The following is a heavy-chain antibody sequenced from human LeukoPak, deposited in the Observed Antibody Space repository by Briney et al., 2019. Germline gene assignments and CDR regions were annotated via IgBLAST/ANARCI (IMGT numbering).Heavy chain of an antibody. J-gene: IGHJ6*03. Sequence: PGGSLRLSCAASGFTFSSYWMHWVRQAPGKRLVWVSRINSDGSSTSYADSVKGRFTISRDNAKNTLYLQMNSLRAEDTAVYYCARGYYYYYMDVWGKGTTVTVSS. CDR3: ARGYYYYYMDV. CDR2: INSDGSST. V-gene: IGHV3-74*01. CDR1: GFTFSSYW. D-gene: IGHD3-10*01.